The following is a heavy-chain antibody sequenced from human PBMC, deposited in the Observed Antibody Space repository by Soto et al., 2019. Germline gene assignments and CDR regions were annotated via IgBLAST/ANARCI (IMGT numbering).Heavy chain of an antibody. CDR1: GLTFSSYA. CDR2: ISYDGSNK. J-gene: IGHJ6*02. D-gene: IGHD5-18*01. V-gene: IGHV3-30-3*01. Sequence: GGSLRLSCAASGLTFSSYAMHWVRQAPGKGLEWVAVISYDGSNKYYADSVKGRFTISRDNSKNTLYLQMNSLRAEDTAVYYCARVDVDTAMEIYPYYYGMDVWGQGTTVTVSS. CDR3: ARVDVDTAMEIYPYYYGMDV.